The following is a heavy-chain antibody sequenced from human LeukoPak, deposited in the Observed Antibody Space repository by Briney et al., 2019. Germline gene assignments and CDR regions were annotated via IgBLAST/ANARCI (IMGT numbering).Heavy chain of an antibody. CDR3: AKSDDSSGYYYGIVY. J-gene: IGHJ4*01. CDR1: GFTFSSYA. CDR2: ISGSGGST. Sequence: GSLRLSCAASGFTFSSYAMSWVRQAPGKGLEWVSAISGSGGSTYYADSVKGRFTISRDNSKNTLYLQMNSLRAEDTAVYYCAKSDDSSGYYYGIVYWGQEPWSPSPQ. D-gene: IGHD3-22*01. V-gene: IGHV3-23*01.